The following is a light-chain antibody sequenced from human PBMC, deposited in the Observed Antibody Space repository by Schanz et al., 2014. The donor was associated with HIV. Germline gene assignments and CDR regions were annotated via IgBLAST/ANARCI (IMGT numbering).Light chain of an antibody. J-gene: IGLJ3*02. CDR3: CSYAGSYTFVV. CDR1: SSDIGGYNS. Sequence: QSVLTQPASVSGSPGQSLSISCTGSSSDIGGYNSVSWYQQHPGKAPKLLIYDVSNRPSGVSSRFSGSKSGNTASLTISGLQAEDEADYYCCSYAGSYTFVVFGGGTKLTVL. V-gene: IGLV2-14*03. CDR2: DVS.